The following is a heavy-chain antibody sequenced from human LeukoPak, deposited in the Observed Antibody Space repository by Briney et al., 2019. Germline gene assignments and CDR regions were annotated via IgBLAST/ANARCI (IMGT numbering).Heavy chain of an antibody. V-gene: IGHV4-39*07. Sequence: SETLSLTCTVSGVSISSSSYYWGWIRQPPGKGLEWIGSIYYSGRAYYKPSLKSRITISVDTSKNQVSLKLSSVTAADTAVYYCARGRRVGATTFDYWGQGTLVTVSS. CDR3: ARGRRVGATTFDY. CDR2: IYYSGRA. CDR1: GVSISSSSYY. D-gene: IGHD1-26*01. J-gene: IGHJ4*02.